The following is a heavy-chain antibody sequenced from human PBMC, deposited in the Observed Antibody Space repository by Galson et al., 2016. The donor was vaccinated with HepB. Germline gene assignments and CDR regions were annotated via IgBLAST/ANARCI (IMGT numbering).Heavy chain of an antibody. D-gene: IGHD6-6*01. V-gene: IGHV3-23*01. J-gene: IGHJ6*02. Sequence: SLRLSCAASGFPFSNYGMSWVRQAPGKGLEWVSFIGSNAGRTVYADSVKGRFTISRDNSKNTLYLQMNSLRAEDTAVYYCAKERPYYYGMDVWGQGTTVTVSS. CDR3: AKERPYYYGMDV. CDR1: GFPFSNYG. CDR2: IGSNAGRT.